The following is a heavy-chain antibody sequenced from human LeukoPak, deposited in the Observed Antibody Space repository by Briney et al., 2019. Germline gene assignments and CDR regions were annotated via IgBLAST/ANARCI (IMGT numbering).Heavy chain of an antibody. CDR3: AGRDTAMAHDY. CDR2: IIPIFGTA. CDR1: GGTFSSYA. D-gene: IGHD5-18*01. Sequence: SVKVSCKASGGTFSSYAISWVRQAPGQGLEWMGGIIPIFGTANYAQKFQGRVTVTADESTSTAYMELSSLRSEDTAVYYCAGRDTAMAHDYWGQGTLVTVSS. V-gene: IGHV1-69*13. J-gene: IGHJ4*02.